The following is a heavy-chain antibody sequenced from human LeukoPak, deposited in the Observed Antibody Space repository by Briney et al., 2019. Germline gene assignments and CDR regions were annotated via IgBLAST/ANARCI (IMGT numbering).Heavy chain of an antibody. V-gene: IGHV3-23*01. D-gene: IGHD4-17*01. J-gene: IGHJ6*03. CDR3: AKDRYGSLPFDYYYYYYMDV. Sequence: GGSLRLSCAASGFTFSSYGVSWVRQAPGKGLEWISAISGSGGSTYNADPMKGRFTISRDNSKNTLYLQMNSLRAEDTAVYYCAKDRYGSLPFDYYYYYYMDVWGKGTTVTISS. CDR1: GFTFSSYG. CDR2: ISGSGGST.